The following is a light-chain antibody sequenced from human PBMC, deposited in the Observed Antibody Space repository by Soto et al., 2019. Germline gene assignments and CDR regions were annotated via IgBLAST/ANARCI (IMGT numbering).Light chain of an antibody. CDR3: PQRSSWTIT. Sequence: EIVMTQSPATLSVSPGERATLSCRASQSVSSYLAWYQQKPGQAPRLLIYDASNRETGIPARFICSGAGPACTRPISSLEPEDVEVDYCPQRSSWTITFGQGTRLEIK. CDR2: DAS. J-gene: IGKJ5*01. CDR1: QSVSSY. V-gene: IGKV3-11*01.